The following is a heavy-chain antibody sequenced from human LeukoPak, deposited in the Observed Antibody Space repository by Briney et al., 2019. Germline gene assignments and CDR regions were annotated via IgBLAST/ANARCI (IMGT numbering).Heavy chain of an antibody. Sequence: GGSLRLSCAASGFTLSIYGMHWVRQAPGKGLEWVAFIRYDGSDKYYTDSVKGRFTISRDNSKNTLYLQMSSLRAEDTAVYYCAKDRITLVRGVSFDYWGQGTLVTVSS. CDR1: GFTLSIYG. CDR3: AKDRITLVRGVSFDY. V-gene: IGHV3-30*02. CDR2: IRYDGSDK. J-gene: IGHJ4*02. D-gene: IGHD3-10*01.